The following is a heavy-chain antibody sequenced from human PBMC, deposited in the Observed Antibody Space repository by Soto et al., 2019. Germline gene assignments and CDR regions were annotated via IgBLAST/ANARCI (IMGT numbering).Heavy chain of an antibody. Sequence: SETLSLTCTVSGGSISSSSYYWGWIRQPPGKGLEWIGSIYYSGSTYYNPSLKSRVTISVDTSKNQFSLKLSSVTAADTAVYYCARQVRVRGGIPYNWFDHWGQGTLVT. CDR3: ARQVRVRGGIPYNWFDH. CDR2: IYYSGST. V-gene: IGHV4-39*01. D-gene: IGHD3-10*01. CDR1: GGSISSSSYY. J-gene: IGHJ5*02.